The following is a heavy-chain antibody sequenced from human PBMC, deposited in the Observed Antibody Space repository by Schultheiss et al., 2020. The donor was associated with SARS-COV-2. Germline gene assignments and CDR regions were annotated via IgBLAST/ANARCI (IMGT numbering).Heavy chain of an antibody. V-gene: IGHV3-11*06. CDR3: ARDYDSSGYNFDY. CDR1: GFTFSYYY. D-gene: IGHD3-22*01. CDR2: ISSDSRYT. Sequence: GGSLRLSCAASGFTFSYYYMTWIRQAPGKGLEWVSYISSDSRYTNYADFVKGRFTISRDNAKNSLYLQMNSLRAEDTAVYYCARDYDSSGYNFDYWGQGTLVTVSS. J-gene: IGHJ4*02.